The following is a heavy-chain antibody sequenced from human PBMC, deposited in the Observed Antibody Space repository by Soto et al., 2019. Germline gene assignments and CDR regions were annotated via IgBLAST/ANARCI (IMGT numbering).Heavy chain of an antibody. V-gene: IGHV3-64*01. Sequence: EVQLVESGGGLVQPGGSLRLSCAASGFTFSSYAIHWVRQAPGKGLEYVSAISSNGGNTYYANSVKGRFTISRDNSKNTLDLQMGSLRAEDMAVYYCARARYSSDWLPFDYWGQGTLVAVSS. CDR3: ARARYSSDWLPFDY. CDR1: GFTFSSYA. J-gene: IGHJ4*02. CDR2: ISSNGGNT. D-gene: IGHD6-19*01.